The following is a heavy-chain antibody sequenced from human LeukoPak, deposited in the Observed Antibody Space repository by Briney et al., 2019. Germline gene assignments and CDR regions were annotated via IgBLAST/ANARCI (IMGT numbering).Heavy chain of an antibody. J-gene: IGHJ4*02. CDR3: AAQSSSQSNDYLWGSYDY. CDR1: GFSLSSYW. D-gene: IGHD3-16*01. CDR2: INSDGSST. V-gene: IGHV3-74*01. Sequence: PGGSLRLSCAASGFSLSSYWMHWVRQTPGKGPVWVSRINSDGSSTSYADSVKGRFTISRDNAKNTLYLQMNSLRAEDTAVYYCAAQSSSQSNDYLWGSYDYWGQGTLVTVSS.